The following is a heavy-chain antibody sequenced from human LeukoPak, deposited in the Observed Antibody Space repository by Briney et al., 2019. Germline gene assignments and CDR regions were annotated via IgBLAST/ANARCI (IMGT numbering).Heavy chain of an antibody. CDR2: IYYSGST. CDR3: ARADYDFWSGYYTPNWFDP. D-gene: IGHD3-3*01. J-gene: IGHJ5*02. V-gene: IGHV4-30-4*08. Sequence: SETLSLTCTVSGGSISSGDYYCSWIRQPPGKGLEWIGYIYYSGSTYYNPSLKSRVTISVDTSKNQFSLKLSSVTAADTAVYYCARADYDFWSGYYTPNWFDPWGQGTLVTVSS. CDR1: GGSISSGDYY.